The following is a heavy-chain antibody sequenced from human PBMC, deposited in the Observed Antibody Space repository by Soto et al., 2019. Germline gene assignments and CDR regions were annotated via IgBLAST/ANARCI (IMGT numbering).Heavy chain of an antibody. D-gene: IGHD6-19*01. Sequence: QLQLQESGPGLVKPSETLSLTCSVSGGSISSSSSYWDWLRQSPGGGLEWIGSIYYIGTTYYNPSLKSRVTMSVDTSKNQFSLNLTSVTAADTAVYFCATHLNRSVAGDFWDQGTLITVSS. CDR3: ATHLNRSVAGDF. CDR1: GGSISSSSSY. CDR2: IYYIGTT. V-gene: IGHV4-39*01. J-gene: IGHJ4*02.